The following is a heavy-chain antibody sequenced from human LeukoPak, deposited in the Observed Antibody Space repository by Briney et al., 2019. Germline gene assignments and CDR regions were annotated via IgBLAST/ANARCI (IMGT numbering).Heavy chain of an antibody. CDR2: IYYSGST. J-gene: IGHJ4*02. V-gene: IGHV4-59*01. CDR3: ARGRGTDAD. Sequence: SETLSLTCTVSGGSISSYYWSWIRQPPGKGLEWIGYIYYSGSTNYNPSLKSRVTISVDTSKNQFSLKLSSVTAADTAMYYCARGRGTDADWGQGTLVTVSS. D-gene: IGHD2-15*01. CDR1: GGSISSYY.